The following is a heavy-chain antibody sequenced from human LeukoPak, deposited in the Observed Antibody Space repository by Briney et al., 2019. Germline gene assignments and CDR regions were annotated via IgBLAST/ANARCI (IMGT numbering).Heavy chain of an antibody. V-gene: IGHV1-2*02. CDR1: GYTFTGYY. CDR3: AREEYGFDP. J-gene: IGHJ5*02. Sequence: ASVKVSCKASGYTFTGYYMHWVRPAPGQGLEWMRWINPKSGGTNYAQKFQGRVTMTRDTSIHTAYMELSRLRSDDTAVYYCAREEYGFDPWGQGTLVTVSS. CDR2: INPKSGGT. D-gene: IGHD2-2*01.